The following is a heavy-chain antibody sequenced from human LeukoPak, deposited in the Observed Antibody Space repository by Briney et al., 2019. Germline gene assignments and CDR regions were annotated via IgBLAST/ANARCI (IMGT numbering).Heavy chain of an antibody. J-gene: IGHJ6*04. CDR2: ISYDGSNK. CDR1: GFTFSSYA. D-gene: IGHD3-10*01. Sequence: PGRSLRLSCAASGFTFSSYAMHWVRQAPGKGLEWVAVISYDGSNKYYADSVKGRFTISRDNSKNTLYLQMNSLRAEDTAVYYCARGWYGSGLGMDVWGKGTTVTVSS. CDR3: ARGWYGSGLGMDV. V-gene: IGHV3-30-3*01.